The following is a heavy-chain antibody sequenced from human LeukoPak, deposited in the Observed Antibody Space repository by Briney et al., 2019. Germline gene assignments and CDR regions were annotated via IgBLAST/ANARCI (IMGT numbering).Heavy chain of an antibody. J-gene: IGHJ4*02. CDR2: ISWNSASV. D-gene: IGHD6-13*01. V-gene: IGHV3-9*01. Sequence: GGSLRLSCEASGFTFDDYGMHWVRQAPGKGLERVSTISWNSASVGYVDSVKGRFTISRDNAKKTLYLQMNSLRPEDTALYYCAKDYGYSSSWYDYWGQGTLVTVSS. CDR1: GFTFDDYG. CDR3: AKDYGYSSSWYDY.